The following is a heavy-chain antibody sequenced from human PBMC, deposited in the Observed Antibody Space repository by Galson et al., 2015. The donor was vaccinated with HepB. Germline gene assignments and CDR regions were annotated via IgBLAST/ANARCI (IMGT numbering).Heavy chain of an antibody. J-gene: IGHJ6*02. V-gene: IGHV4-61*01. CDR1: GGSVSSGSYY. D-gene: IGHD5-12*01. CDR3: AREDVYSGYGWGYYGMDV. CDR2: IYYSGST. Sequence: QVQLQESGPGLVKPSETLSLTCTVSGGSVSSGSYYWSWIRQPPGKGLEWIGYIYYSGSTNYNPSLKSRVTISVDTSKNQFSLKLSSVTAADTAVYYCAREDVYSGYGWGYYGMDVWGQGTTVTVSS.